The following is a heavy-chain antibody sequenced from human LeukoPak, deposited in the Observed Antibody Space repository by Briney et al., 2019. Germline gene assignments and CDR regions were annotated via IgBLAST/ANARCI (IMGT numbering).Heavy chain of an antibody. Sequence: GSVTVSCKVSGYTLVGLSMHWVRQAPGKGLEWVGGFDPEDGETIYAQKLQGRLTMTEDTSTDTSYMTLSSLRSEHTAIYYCATSLVPYSANEDSWGQGTLVTVSS. CDR2: FDPEDGET. D-gene: IGHD5-12*01. V-gene: IGHV1-24*01. CDR3: ATSLVPYSANEDS. J-gene: IGHJ4*02. CDR1: GYTLVGLS.